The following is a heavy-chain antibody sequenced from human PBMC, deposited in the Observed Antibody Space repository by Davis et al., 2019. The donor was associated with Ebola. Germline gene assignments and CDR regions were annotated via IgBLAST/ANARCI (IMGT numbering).Heavy chain of an antibody. Sequence: AASVKVSCKASGGTFSSYAISWVRQAPGQGLEWMGGIIPIFGATNYAQRFQGRVTITADESTTTAYMELSSLRSEDTAVYYCARAGGRGYAPTGIDYWGQGTLVTVSS. CDR3: ARAGGRGYAPTGIDY. V-gene: IGHV1-69*13. J-gene: IGHJ4*02. CDR2: IIPIFGAT. CDR1: GGTFSSYA. D-gene: IGHD5-12*01.